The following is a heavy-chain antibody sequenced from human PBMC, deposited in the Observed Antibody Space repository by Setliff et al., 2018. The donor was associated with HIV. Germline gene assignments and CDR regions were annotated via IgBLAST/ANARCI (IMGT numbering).Heavy chain of an antibody. D-gene: IGHD2-15*01. J-gene: IGHJ4*02. CDR3: AKSSWWEPRAY. Sequence: PGGSLRLSCAASGFTFSSYAMSWVRQAPGKGLEWVSAISSKDGSTYYADSVRGRFTIARDNSKNTLYLQMNSLRAEDTAVYYCAKSSWWEPRAYWGQGTLVTVSS. CDR2: ISSKDGST. V-gene: IGHV3-23*01. CDR1: GFTFSSYA.